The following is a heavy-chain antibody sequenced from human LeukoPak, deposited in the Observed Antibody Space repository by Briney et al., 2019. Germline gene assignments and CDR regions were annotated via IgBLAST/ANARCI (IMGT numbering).Heavy chain of an antibody. V-gene: IGHV1-46*01. CDR2: INPRGGST. D-gene: IGHD1-7*01. Sequence: VSVNVSCKASGYTFTTYYMHWVRQAPGQGLEWVGIINPRGGSTTYAQKFQGRVTMTRDTSTSTVYMELSSLKSDDTAVYYCARGGGPGNYPFDFWGQGNLDSVSS. CDR1: GYTFTTYY. CDR3: ARGGGPGNYPFDF. J-gene: IGHJ4*02.